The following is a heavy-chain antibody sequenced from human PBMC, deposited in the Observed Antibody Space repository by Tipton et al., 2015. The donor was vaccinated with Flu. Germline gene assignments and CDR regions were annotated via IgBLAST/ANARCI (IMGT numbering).Heavy chain of an antibody. CDR1: GFTFDDYA. CDR3: AKDGGDYDFWSGYYPNY. J-gene: IGHJ4*02. D-gene: IGHD3-3*01. V-gene: IGHV3-43*02. CDR2: ISGDGGST. Sequence: SLRLSCAASGFTFDDYAMHWVRQAPGKGLEWVSLISGDGGSTYYADSVKGRFTISRDNSKNSLYLQMNSLRTEDTALYYCAKDGGDYDFWSGYYPNYWGQGTLVTVSS.